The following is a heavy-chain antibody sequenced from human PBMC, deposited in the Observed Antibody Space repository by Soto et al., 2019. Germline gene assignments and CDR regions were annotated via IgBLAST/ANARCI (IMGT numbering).Heavy chain of an antibody. V-gene: IGHV3-23*01. CDR2: ISGSGGST. D-gene: IGHD6-19*01. CDR1: GFTFSSYA. Sequence: EVQLLESGGGLVQPGGSLRLSCAASGFTFSSYAMSWVRQAPGKGLEWVSAISGSGGSTYYADSVKGRFTISRDNSKNTLYLQMNSMRAEDTAVYYCAKDRDSSGWFDYWGQGTMVTVSS. CDR3: AKDRDSSGWFDY. J-gene: IGHJ4*02.